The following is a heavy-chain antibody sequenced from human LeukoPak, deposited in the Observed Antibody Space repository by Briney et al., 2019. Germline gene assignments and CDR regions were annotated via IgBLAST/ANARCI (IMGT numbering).Heavy chain of an antibody. CDR1: GGSISSGDSY. J-gene: IGHJ3*02. V-gene: IGHV4-30-4*08. Sequence: PSQTLSLTCTVSGGSISSGDSYWSWIRQPPGKGLEWVGYIYYSGSTYYNPSLKSRVTISVDTSKNQFSLKLSSVTAADTAVYYCARGEPIVGVTGAGAAFDIWGQGTMVTVSS. CDR3: ARGEPIVGVTGAGAAFDI. D-gene: IGHD1-26*01. CDR2: IYYSGST.